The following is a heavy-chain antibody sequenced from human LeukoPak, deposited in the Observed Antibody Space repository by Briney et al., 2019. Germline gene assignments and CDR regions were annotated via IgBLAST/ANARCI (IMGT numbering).Heavy chain of an antibody. CDR2: ISSGSTI. J-gene: IGHJ4*02. CDR3: ARESIAVAGAPFDY. D-gene: IGHD6-19*01. Sequence: GGSLRLPCAASGFTFSSYEMNWVRQAPGKGLEWVSYISSGSTIYDADSVKGRFTISRDNAKNSLYLQMNSLRAEDTAVYYCARESIAVAGAPFDYWGQGTLVTVSS. CDR1: GFTFSSYE. V-gene: IGHV3-48*03.